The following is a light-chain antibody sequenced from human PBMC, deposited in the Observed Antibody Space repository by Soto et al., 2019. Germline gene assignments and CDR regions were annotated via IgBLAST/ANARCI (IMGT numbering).Light chain of an antibody. J-gene: IGKJ5*01. Sequence: AIQLTQSPSSLSASVGATVTITCRASQGITTALAWYQQKPGKAPKLLISVASSLESGVPSRFSGSGSGTDFTLTITSLRPEDFATYYCQQFNSYPITFGQGTRLEIK. CDR3: QQFNSYPIT. CDR1: QGITTA. CDR2: VAS. V-gene: IGKV1-13*02.